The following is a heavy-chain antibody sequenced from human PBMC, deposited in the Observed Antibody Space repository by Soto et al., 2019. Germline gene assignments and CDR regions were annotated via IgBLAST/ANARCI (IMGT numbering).Heavy chain of an antibody. J-gene: IGHJ6*02. Sequence: QVQLVQSGAEVKKPGSSVKVSCKASGGTFSSYAITWVRQAPGQGLEWMGGIIPSFGTANYAQKFQGRVTITADESTSTLYMELSSLRSEDTAVSYCASRDSGNFGSYYYYGMDVWGQGTTVTGSS. V-gene: IGHV1-69*12. CDR1: GGTFSSYA. CDR2: IIPSFGTA. CDR3: ASRDSGNFGSYYYYGMDV. D-gene: IGHD1-26*01.